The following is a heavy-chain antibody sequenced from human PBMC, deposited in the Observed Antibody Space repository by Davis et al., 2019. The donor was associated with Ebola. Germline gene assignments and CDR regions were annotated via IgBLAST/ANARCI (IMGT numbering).Heavy chain of an antibody. CDR1: GGSIITFY. V-gene: IGHV4-59*01. Sequence: PSETLSLTCTAPGGSIITFYWSWIRQPPGKALEWIGYISYSGAIKYNPSLKSRVTISVDTSTNQLSLNLTSVTAADTAVFYCARHGGSYWYYMDVWGKGTTVTVSS. CDR3: ARHGGSYWYYMDV. J-gene: IGHJ6*03. CDR2: ISYSGAI. D-gene: IGHD1-26*01.